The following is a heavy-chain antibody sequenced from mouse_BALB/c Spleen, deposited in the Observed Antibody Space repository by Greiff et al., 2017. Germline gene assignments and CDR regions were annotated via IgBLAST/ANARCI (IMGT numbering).Heavy chain of an antibody. CDR1: GYTFTSYW. V-gene: IGHV1S22*01. J-gene: IGHJ2*01. D-gene: IGHD1-1*01. CDR2: IYPGSGST. Sequence: LQQPGSELVRPGASVKLSCKASGYTFTSYWMHWVKQRPGQGLEWIGNIYPGSGSTNYDEKFKSKATLTVDTSSSTAYMQLSSLTSEDSAVYYCTMHYYGSNYYFDYWGQGTTLTVSS. CDR3: TMHYYGSNYYFDY.